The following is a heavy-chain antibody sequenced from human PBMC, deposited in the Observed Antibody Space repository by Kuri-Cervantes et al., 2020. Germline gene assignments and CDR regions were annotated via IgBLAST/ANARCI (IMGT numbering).Heavy chain of an antibody. CDR1: GSTFSSYA. Sequence: LSLTCAASGSTFSSYAMHWVRQAPGKGLEWVAVISYDGSNKYYADSVKGRFTISRDNAKNSLYLQMNSLRAEDTAVYYCAREGNYGGLFDYWGQGTLVTVSS. D-gene: IGHD4-23*01. V-gene: IGHV3-30-3*01. CDR2: ISYDGSNK. J-gene: IGHJ4*02. CDR3: AREGNYGGLFDY.